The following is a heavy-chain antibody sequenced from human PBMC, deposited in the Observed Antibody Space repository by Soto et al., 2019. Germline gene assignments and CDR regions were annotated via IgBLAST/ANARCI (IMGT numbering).Heavy chain of an antibody. Sequence: GASVKVSCKASGCTVSSYAISCVRQAPGQVLEWMGGIIPIFGTANYAQKFQGRVTITADKSTSTAYMELSSLRSEDTAVYYCARDIAAAGTEGWFDPWGQGTLVTVS. CDR1: GCTVSSYA. J-gene: IGHJ5*02. D-gene: IGHD6-13*01. CDR2: IIPIFGTA. CDR3: ARDIAAAGTEGWFDP. V-gene: IGHV1-69*06.